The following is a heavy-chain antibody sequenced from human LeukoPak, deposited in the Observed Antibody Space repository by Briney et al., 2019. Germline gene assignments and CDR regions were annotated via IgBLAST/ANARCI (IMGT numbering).Heavy chain of an antibody. CDR1: GGSINSYY. V-gene: IGHV4-59*12. Sequence: SETLSLTCTVSGGSINSYYWSWIRQPPGKGLEWIGYIYYSGSTYYNPSLKSRVTISVDTSKNQFSLKLSSVTAADTAVYYCARAEVVPLKVDYWGQGTLVTVSS. CDR3: ARAEVVPLKVDY. CDR2: IYYSGST. D-gene: IGHD2-2*01. J-gene: IGHJ4*02.